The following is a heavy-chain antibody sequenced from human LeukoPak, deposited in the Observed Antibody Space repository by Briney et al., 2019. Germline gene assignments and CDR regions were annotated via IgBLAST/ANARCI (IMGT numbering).Heavy chain of an antibody. Sequence: GESLKISCKGSGYRYTNYWIGWVRQMPGKGLDWIGTIYPGDSDTRYSPSFQGQVTISADKSISTAYLQWSSLKASDTAMYYCARPRSYGSGSSPFDYWGQGTLVTVSS. CDR3: ARPRSYGSGSSPFDY. CDR1: GYRYTNYW. CDR2: IYPGDSDT. D-gene: IGHD3-10*01. J-gene: IGHJ4*02. V-gene: IGHV5-51*01.